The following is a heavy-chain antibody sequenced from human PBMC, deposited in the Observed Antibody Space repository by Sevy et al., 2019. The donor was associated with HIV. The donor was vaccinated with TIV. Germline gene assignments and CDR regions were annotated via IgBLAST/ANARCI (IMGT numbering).Heavy chain of an antibody. CDR2: SIPLSGTP. V-gene: IGHV1-69*06. CDR3: ARDPREPHSFFDY. J-gene: IGHJ4*02. D-gene: IGHD2-21*01. Sequence: ASVKVSCKSSGGTFNMYAISWVRQAPGQGLEWMGGSIPLSGTPNYAQKFQDRVTMTADKSTKTAYMELRSQTADDTAMYFCARDPREPHSFFDYWGQGTLVTVSS. CDR1: GGTFNMYA.